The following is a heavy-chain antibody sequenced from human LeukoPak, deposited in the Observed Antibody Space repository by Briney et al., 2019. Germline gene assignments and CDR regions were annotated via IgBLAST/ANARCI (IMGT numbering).Heavy chain of an antibody. CDR3: ASEGGYSYGYGY. Sequence: SSETLSLTCTVSGGSISSYYWSWIRQPPGKGLEWIGYIYYSGSTNYNPSLKSRVTISVDTSKNQFSLKLSSVTAADTAVYYCASEGGYSYGYGYWGQGTLVTVSS. CDR2: IYYSGST. J-gene: IGHJ4*02. D-gene: IGHD5-18*01. CDR1: GGSISSYY. V-gene: IGHV4-59*08.